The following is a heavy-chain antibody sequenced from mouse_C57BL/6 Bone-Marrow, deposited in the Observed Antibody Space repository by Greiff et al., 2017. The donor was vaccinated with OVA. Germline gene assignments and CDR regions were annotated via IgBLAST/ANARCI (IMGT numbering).Heavy chain of an antibody. CDR3: ATPFAY. J-gene: IGHJ3*01. CDR1: GFTFSDYG. Sequence: EVKLMESGGGLVKPGGSLKLSCAASGFTFSDYGMHWVRQAPEKGLEWVAYISSGSSTIYYADTVKGRFTISRDNAKNTLFLQMTSLRSEDTAMYYCATPFAYWGQGTLVTVSA. CDR2: ISSGSSTI. V-gene: IGHV5-17*01.